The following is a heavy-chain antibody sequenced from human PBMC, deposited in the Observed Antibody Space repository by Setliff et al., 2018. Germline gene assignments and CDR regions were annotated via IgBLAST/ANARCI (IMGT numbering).Heavy chain of an antibody. D-gene: IGHD3-16*01. CDR2: VNPHSGAT. V-gene: IGHV1-2*02. CDR3: VRDRRPGNWGFDP. J-gene: IGHJ5*02. Sequence: ASVKVSCKASGYTFSESYIHWVRRAPGQGLEWMGWVNPHSGATEYAQNFKGRVTMTTDRSIRTAYMELSSLRSDDTGVYYCVRDRRPGNWGFDPWGQGTLVTVSS. CDR1: GYTFSESY.